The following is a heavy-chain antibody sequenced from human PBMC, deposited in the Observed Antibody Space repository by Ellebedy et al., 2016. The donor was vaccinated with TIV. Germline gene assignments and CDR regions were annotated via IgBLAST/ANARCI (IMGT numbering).Heavy chain of an antibody. CDR2: IDPSDSYT. CDR3: VRPYSGSGTYYAFHI. V-gene: IGHV5-10-1*01. Sequence: PGGSLRLSCKTSGYIFTNYWISWVRQMPGKGLEWLGRIDPSDSYTDYKSSLQGHVTISADKSVSTAYLQWTNLKASDTAMYYCVRPYSGSGTYYAFHIWGQGTMITVSS. J-gene: IGHJ3*02. CDR1: GYIFTNYW. D-gene: IGHD3-10*01.